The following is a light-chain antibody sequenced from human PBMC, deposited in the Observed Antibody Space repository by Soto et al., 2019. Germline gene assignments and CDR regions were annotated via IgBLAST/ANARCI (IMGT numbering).Light chain of an antibody. CDR3: GTWNSGLSAGV. J-gene: IGLJ2*01. V-gene: IGLV1-51*01. Sequence: QSVLTQPPSVSAAPGQKVTISCSGSSSNIGNNYVSWYQQLPGTAPKLLIYDNNKRPSGIPDRFSGSKSGTSATLGITGLQTGDEAHYYCGTWNSGLSAGVFGGGIKLTVL. CDR2: DNN. CDR1: SSNIGNNY.